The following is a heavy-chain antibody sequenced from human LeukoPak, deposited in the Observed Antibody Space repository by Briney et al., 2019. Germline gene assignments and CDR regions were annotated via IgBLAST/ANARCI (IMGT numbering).Heavy chain of an antibody. D-gene: IGHD6-13*01. V-gene: IGHV1-2*02. J-gene: IGHJ6*03. Sequence: ASVKVSCKTSGYTFTGYYIHWVRLAPGQGLEWMGWINPNSGGTHYAQRFQGRVTMTRDTSITTVYMELSRLRSDDTAVYYCARDRIASAPRYYYYMDVWGKGTTVTVSS. CDR2: INPNSGGT. CDR1: GYTFTGYY. CDR3: ARDRIASAPRYYYYMDV.